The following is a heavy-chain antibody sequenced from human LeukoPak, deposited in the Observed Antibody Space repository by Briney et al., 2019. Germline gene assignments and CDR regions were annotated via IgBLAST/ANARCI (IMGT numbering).Heavy chain of an antibody. J-gene: IGHJ4*02. D-gene: IGHD6-13*01. Sequence: GASVKVSCKASGYTFTGYYMHWVRQAPGQGLEWMGWINPNNGGTNYAQKFQGRVTMTRDTSISTAYMELSRLRSDDTAVYYCARDVPGIAFDYWGQGTLVTVSS. CDR3: ARDVPGIAFDY. V-gene: IGHV1-2*02. CDR1: GYTFTGYY. CDR2: INPNNGGT.